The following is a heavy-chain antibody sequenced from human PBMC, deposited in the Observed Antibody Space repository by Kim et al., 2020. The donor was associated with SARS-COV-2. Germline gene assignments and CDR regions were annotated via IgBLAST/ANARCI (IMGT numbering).Heavy chain of an antibody. CDR3: TRGGSDVFDI. V-gene: IGHV3-73*01. CDR2: IKNKANSYAT. J-gene: IGHJ3*02. Sequence: GGSLRLSCAASGLTFSGSSMHWVRQASGKGLEWVGRIKNKANSYATAYDASVKGRFTISRDDSKNTAYLQMNSLKTEDTAVYYCTRGGSDVFDIWGQGTMVTVSS. CDR1: GLTFSGSS.